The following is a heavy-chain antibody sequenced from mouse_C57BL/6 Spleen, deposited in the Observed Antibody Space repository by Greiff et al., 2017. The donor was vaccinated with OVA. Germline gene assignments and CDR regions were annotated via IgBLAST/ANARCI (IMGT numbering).Heavy chain of an antibody. J-gene: IGHJ2*01. CDR3: ARHLTYYFDY. D-gene: IGHD2-12*01. CDR2: ISSGGSYT. Sequence: EVQVVESGGDLVKPGGSLKLSCAASGFTFSSYGMSWVRQTPDKRLEWVATISSGGSYTYYPDSVKGRFTISRDNAKNTLYLQMSSLKSEDTAMYYCARHLTYYFDYWAQGTTLTVSS. CDR1: GFTFSSYG. V-gene: IGHV5-6*01.